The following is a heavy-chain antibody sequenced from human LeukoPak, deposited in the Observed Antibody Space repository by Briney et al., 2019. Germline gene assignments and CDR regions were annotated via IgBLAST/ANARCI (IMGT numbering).Heavy chain of an antibody. Sequence: SETLSLTCTVSGGSISSGGYYWSWIRQHPGKGLEWIVYIYYSGSTYYNPSLKSRVTISVDTSKNQFSLKLSSVTAADTAVYYCARGAIRFPNWFDPWGQGTLVTVSS. V-gene: IGHV4-31*03. CDR3: ARGAIRFPNWFDP. CDR2: IYYSGST. J-gene: IGHJ5*02. D-gene: IGHD3-3*01. CDR1: GGSISSGGYY.